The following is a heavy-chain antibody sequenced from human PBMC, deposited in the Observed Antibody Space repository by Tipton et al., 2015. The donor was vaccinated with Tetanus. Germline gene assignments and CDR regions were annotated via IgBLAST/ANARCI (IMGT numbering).Heavy chain of an antibody. V-gene: IGHV3-30*03. CDR3: ARCSGGACYRGNHYYYGMDV. CDR2: MEHDGSRT. J-gene: IGHJ6*02. CDR1: GFTFGYYG. Sequence: SLRLSCAASGFTFGYYGMYWVRQAPGKGLEWVAFMEHDGSRTSYADSVKGRFTVSRDNSRNSLYLQMNSLRAEDTAVYYCARCSGGACYRGNHYYYGMDVWGQGTTVTVSS. D-gene: IGHD2-15*01.